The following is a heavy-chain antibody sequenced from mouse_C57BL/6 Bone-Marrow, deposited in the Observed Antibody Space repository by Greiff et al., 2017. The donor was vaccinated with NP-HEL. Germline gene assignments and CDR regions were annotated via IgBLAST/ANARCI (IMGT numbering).Heavy chain of an antibody. D-gene: IGHD2-2*01. Sequence: EVKLMESEGGLVQPGSSMKLSCTASGFTFSDYYMAWVRQVPEKGLEWVANINYDGSSTYYLDSLKSRFIISRDNAKNILYLQMSSLKSEDTATYYCARGGYRLFDYWGQGTTLTVSS. J-gene: IGHJ2*01. CDR2: INYDGSST. V-gene: IGHV5-16*01. CDR3: ARGGYRLFDY. CDR1: GFTFSDYY.